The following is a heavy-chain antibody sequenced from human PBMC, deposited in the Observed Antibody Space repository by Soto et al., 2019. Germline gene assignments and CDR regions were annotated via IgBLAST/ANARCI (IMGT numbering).Heavy chain of an antibody. D-gene: IGHD5-12*01. CDR2: IYHSGST. V-gene: IGHV4-59*04. CDR1: GGSIHSYY. CDR3: AAGGGLPRYY. Sequence: PSGTPSLTCPVSGGSIHSYYWSWIRQPPGKGLEWIGYIYHSGSTYYNPSLKSRVTISVDRSKNQFSLKLSSVTAADTAVYYCAAGGGLPRYYWGQGTLVTVSS. J-gene: IGHJ4*02.